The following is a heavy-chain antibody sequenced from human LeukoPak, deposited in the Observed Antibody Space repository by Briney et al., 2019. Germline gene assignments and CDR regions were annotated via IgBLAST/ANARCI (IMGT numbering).Heavy chain of an antibody. CDR2: LSGSSDYT. V-gene: IGHV3-23*01. D-gene: IGHD6-13*01. CDR1: GFTFSDYV. CDR3: AKDKSAAGFWFDP. J-gene: IGHJ5*02. Sequence: GGSLRLSCAASGFTFSDYVMSWVRQAPGKGLEWVSSLSGSSDYTYYADSVKGRFTISRDNSQNTLHLQMNSLRAEDTAVYYCAKDKSAAGFWFDPWGQGTLVTVSS.